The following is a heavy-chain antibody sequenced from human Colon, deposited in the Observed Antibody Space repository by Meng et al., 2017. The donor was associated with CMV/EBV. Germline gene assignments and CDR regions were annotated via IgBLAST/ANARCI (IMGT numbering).Heavy chain of an antibody. V-gene: IGHV3-23*01. J-gene: IGHJ4*02. CDR2: ISGSGGST. Sequence: AMSWVRQAPGKGLEWVSAISGSGGSTYYADSVKGRFTISRDNSKNTLYLQMNSLRAEDTAVYYCAKDPRIQESRHYDSSGYFVYFDYWGQGTLVTVSS. CDR1: A. CDR3: AKDPRIQESRHYDSSGYFVYFDY. D-gene: IGHD3-22*01.